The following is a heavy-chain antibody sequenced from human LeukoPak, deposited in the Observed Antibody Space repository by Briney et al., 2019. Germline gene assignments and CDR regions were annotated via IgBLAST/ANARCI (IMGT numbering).Heavy chain of an antibody. Sequence: ASVKVSCKASGYTFTGYYMHWVRQTPGQGLEWMGCINSNSGATYSAQKFQGRVTMTRDTSISTAYMEMSRLRSDDTAVYYCARDITGSTWGYYGMDVWGQGTTVTVSS. CDR1: GYTFTGYY. D-gene: IGHD1-7*01. CDR3: ARDITGSTWGYYGMDV. V-gene: IGHV1-2*02. J-gene: IGHJ6*02. CDR2: INSNSGAT.